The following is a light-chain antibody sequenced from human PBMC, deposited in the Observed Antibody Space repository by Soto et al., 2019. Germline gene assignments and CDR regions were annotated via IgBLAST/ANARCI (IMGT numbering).Light chain of an antibody. V-gene: IGLV8-61*02. CDR3: VLYMGSGEWV. J-gene: IGLJ3*02. Sequence: QAVVTQEPSFSVSPGGTVTLTCGLSSGSVSTSYYPSWYQQTPGQAPRTLIYSTNTRSSGVPACFSGSILGNKAALTITGAQADDESDYYCVLYMGSGEWVFGGGPNVTVL. CDR2: STN. CDR1: SGSVSTSYY.